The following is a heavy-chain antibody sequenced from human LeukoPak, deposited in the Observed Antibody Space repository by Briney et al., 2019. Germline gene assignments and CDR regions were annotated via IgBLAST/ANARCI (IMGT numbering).Heavy chain of an antibody. CDR2: MNPNSGNT. J-gene: IGHJ4*02. V-gene: IGHV1-8*01. D-gene: IGHD6-19*01. Sequence: GAPVKVSCKASGYTFTSYDINWVRQATGQGLEWMGWMNPNSGNTGYAQKFQGRVTMTRNTSISTAYMELSSLRSEDTAVYYCARVYSSGWYYFDYWGQGTLVTVSS. CDR3: ARVYSSGWYYFDY. CDR1: GYTFTSYD.